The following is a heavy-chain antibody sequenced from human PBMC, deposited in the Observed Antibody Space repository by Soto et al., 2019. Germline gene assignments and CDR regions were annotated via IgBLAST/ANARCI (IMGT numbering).Heavy chain of an antibody. CDR3: ARNIGSGWPFDY. CDR1: GFTFSNHG. Sequence: QVQLVESGGGVVQPGRSLRLSCAASGFTFSNHGMHWVRQAPGKGLEWVALIWSDGSNKYYVDSVKGRFTISRDNPKNMLYLQMSSLRVEDTAVYYCARNIGSGWPFDYWGQGTLVTVSS. CDR2: IWSDGSNK. V-gene: IGHV3-33*01. J-gene: IGHJ4*02. D-gene: IGHD6-19*01.